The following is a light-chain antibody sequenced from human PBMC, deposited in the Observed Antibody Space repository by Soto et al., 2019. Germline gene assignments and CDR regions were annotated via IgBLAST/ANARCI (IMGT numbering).Light chain of an antibody. CDR1: QSVNSNY. CDR2: ETS. J-gene: IGKJ5*01. Sequence: EIVLTQSPGTLSFSPGARATLSCRASQSVNSNYLAWYQQKPGQAPRLLMYETSTRATGIPDRFSGSGSGTVSTLTIGSLEPEDSAVYYCQQRKHWPPITFGQGTRLEIK. V-gene: IGKV3D-20*02. CDR3: QQRKHWPPIT.